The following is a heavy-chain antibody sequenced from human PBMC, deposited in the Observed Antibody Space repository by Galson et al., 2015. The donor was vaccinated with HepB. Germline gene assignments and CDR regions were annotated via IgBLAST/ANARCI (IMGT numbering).Heavy chain of an antibody. CDR3: AKDPYLYSALAGTMAGFDY. CDR1: GVTFSNYG. D-gene: IGHD6-19*01. V-gene: IGHV3-30*18. Sequence: SLRLSCAASGVTFSNYGMHWVRQAPGMGLEWVAVISYDGRNKYYTDSVKGRFTISRDNSKNMVYLQMNSLRAEDTALYYCAKDPYLYSALAGTMAGFDYWGQGTLVTVSS. J-gene: IGHJ4*02. CDR2: ISYDGRNK.